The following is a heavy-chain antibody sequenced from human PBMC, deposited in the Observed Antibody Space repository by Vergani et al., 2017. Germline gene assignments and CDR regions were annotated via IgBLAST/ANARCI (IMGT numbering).Heavy chain of an antibody. J-gene: IGHJ4*02. CDR3: ASASVVTPG. V-gene: IGHV3-23*01. Sequence: EVQLLESGGGLVQPGGSLRLTCAASEFTFSNYAMNWVRQAPGKGLEWVSAISGSGGSTYYADSVKGRFTISRDNSKNTLYLQMNSLRAEDTAVYYCASASVVTPGWGQGTLVTVSS. CDR1: EFTFSNYA. CDR2: ISGSGGST. D-gene: IGHD4-23*01.